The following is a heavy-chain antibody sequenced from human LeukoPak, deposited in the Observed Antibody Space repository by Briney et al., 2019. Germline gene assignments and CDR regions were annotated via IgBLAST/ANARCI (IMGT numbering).Heavy chain of an antibody. CDR3: ASRNYYYGSGSQPFDY. D-gene: IGHD3-10*01. CDR1: GGTFSSYA. Sequence: SVKVSCKASGGTFSSYAISWVRQAPGQGLEWMGRIIPIFGTANYAQKFQGRVTIATDESTSTAYMQLNSLRSDDTAVYYCASRNYYYGSGSQPFDYWGQGTLVTVSS. J-gene: IGHJ4*02. V-gene: IGHV1-69*05. CDR2: IIPIFGTA.